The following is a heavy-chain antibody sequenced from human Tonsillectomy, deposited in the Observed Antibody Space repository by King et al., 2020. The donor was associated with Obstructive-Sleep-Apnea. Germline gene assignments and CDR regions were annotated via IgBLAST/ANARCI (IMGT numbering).Heavy chain of an antibody. Sequence: VQLVESGGGVVQPGRSLRLSCAASGFTFSSYGMHWVRQAPGKGLEWVAVISYDGSNKYYADSVKGRFTISRDNSKSTLYLQMNSLRAEDTAVYYCAKGDRYYDLDYWGQGTLVTVSS. CDR1: GFTFSSYG. V-gene: IGHV3-30*18. CDR2: ISYDGSNK. J-gene: IGHJ4*02. D-gene: IGHD3-22*01. CDR3: AKGDRYYDLDY.